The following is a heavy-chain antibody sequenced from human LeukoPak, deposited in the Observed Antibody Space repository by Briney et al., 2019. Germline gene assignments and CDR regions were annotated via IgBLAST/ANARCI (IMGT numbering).Heavy chain of an antibody. CDR2: ISAYNGNT. V-gene: IGHV1-18*01. J-gene: IGHJ6*02. CDR3: ARALVVTAIRYYYGMDV. CDR1: GYTFTSYG. Sequence: ASVKVSCKASGYTFTSYGISWVRQAPGQGLEWMGWISAYNGNTNYAQKFQGRVTMTTDTSTSTAYMELRSLRSDDTAVYYCARALVVTAIRYYYGMDVWGQGTTVTVSS. D-gene: IGHD2-21*02.